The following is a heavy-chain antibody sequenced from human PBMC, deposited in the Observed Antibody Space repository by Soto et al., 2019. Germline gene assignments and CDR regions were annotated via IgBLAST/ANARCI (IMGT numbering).Heavy chain of an antibody. J-gene: IGHJ6*02. CDR3: ARALERQGGYYYYYYGMDV. V-gene: IGHV5-51*01. D-gene: IGHD1-1*01. CDR1: GYSFTSYW. Sequence: GESLKISCKGSGYSFTSYWIGWVRQMPGKGLEWMGIIYPGDSDTRYSPSFQGQVTISADKSISTAYLQWSSPKASDTAMYYCARALERQGGYYYYYYGMDVWGQGTTVTVSS. CDR2: IYPGDSDT.